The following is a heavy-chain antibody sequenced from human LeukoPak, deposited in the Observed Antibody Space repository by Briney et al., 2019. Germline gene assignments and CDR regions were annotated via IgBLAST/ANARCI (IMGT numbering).Heavy chain of an antibody. CDR2: ISSSGSSI. CDR1: GFTFGDYY. Sequence: GGSLRLSCAASGFTFGDYYMTWIRQAPGKGLEWVSYISSSGSSIYYADAVKGRFTISRDNAKNSLYLQMNSLRAEDTAVYYCARVMGAYAFDIWAQGTMVTVSS. D-gene: IGHD1-26*01. J-gene: IGHJ3*02. V-gene: IGHV3-11*01. CDR3: ARVMGAYAFDI.